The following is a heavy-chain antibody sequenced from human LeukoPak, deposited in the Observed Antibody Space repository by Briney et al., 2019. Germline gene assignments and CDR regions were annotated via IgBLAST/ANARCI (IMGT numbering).Heavy chain of an antibody. CDR1: GGSISSSSYY. CDR3: VRLQAVTGNFDY. Sequence: SETLSLTCTVSGGSISSSSYYWGWIRQPPGTGLEWIETINYSGETYYNPSLKSRVTISVDSSKNQFSLNLSSVTAADTAVYYCVRLQAVTGNFDYWGQGALVTVSS. J-gene: IGHJ4*02. V-gene: IGHV4-39*07. D-gene: IGHD1-20*01. CDR2: INYSGET.